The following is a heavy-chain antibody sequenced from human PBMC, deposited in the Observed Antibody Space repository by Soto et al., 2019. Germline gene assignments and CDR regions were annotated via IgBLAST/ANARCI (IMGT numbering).Heavy chain of an antibody. CDR3: ARLPAHGDYYYYGMDV. Sequence: SVKVSCKASGGTFSSYAISWVRQAPGQGLEWMGGIIPIFGTANYAQKFQGRVTITADESTSTAYMELSSLRSEDTAVYYCARLPAHGDYYYYGMDVWGQGTTVTVSS. CDR2: IIPIFGTA. D-gene: IGHD4-17*01. J-gene: IGHJ6*02. CDR1: GGTFSSYA. V-gene: IGHV1-69*13.